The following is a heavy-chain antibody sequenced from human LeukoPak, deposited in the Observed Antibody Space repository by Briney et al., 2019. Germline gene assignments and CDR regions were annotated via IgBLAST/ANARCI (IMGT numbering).Heavy chain of an antibody. V-gene: IGHV3-7*01. D-gene: IGHD2-2*01. CDR2: IKQDGSEK. CDR1: GFTFSSYW. CDR3: AREIVVVPAAIPYYYGMDV. Sequence: GGSLRLSCAASGFTFSSYWMSWVRQAPGKGLEWVANIKQDGSEKYYVDSVKGRFTISRDNAKNSLYLQMNSLRAEDTAEYYCAREIVVVPAAIPYYYGMDVWGQGTTVTVSS. J-gene: IGHJ6*02.